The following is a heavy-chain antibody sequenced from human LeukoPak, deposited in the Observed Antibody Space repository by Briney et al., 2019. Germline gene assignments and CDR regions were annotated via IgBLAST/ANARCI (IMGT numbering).Heavy chain of an antibody. V-gene: IGHV3-64D*09. CDR2: ISSNGGST. Sequence: GGSLRLSCSASGFTFSSYAMHWVRQAPGKGLEYVSAISSNGGSTYYADSVKGRFTISRDNSKNTLYLQMSSLRAEDTAVYYCVKGHDTMIVVVTPLLDYWGQGTLVTVSS. CDR3: VKGHDTMIVVVTPLLDY. D-gene: IGHD3-22*01. CDR1: GFTFSSYA. J-gene: IGHJ4*02.